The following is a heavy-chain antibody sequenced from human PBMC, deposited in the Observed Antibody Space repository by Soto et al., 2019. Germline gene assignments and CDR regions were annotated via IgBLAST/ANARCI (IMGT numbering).Heavy chain of an antibody. CDR2: IYYSGST. CDR1: GGTIGGYY. J-gene: IGHJ6*02. Sequence: SETLSLTCTVSGGTIGGYYGSWIRQPPGKGLEWIGYIYYSGSTNYNPSLKSRVTISVDTSKNQFSLKLSSVTAADTAVYYCARSEGSSSWSLYYYYYGMDVWGQGTTVTVSS. V-gene: IGHV4-59*08. D-gene: IGHD6-13*01. CDR3: ARSEGSSSWSLYYYYYGMDV.